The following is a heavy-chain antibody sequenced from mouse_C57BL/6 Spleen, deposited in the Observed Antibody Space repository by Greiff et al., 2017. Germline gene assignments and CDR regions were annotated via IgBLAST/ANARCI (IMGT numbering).Heavy chain of an antibody. CDR1: GYSFTSYY. D-gene: IGHD1-1*01. J-gene: IGHJ2*01. CDR3: ARPLYGYFDY. CDR2: IYPGSGNT. Sequence: QVQLKESGPELVKPGASVKISCKASGYSFTSYYIHWVKQRPGQGLEWIGWIYPGSGNTKYNEKFKGKATLTADTSSSTAYMQLSSLTSEDSAVYYCARPLYGYFDYWGQGTTLTVSS. V-gene: IGHV1-66*01.